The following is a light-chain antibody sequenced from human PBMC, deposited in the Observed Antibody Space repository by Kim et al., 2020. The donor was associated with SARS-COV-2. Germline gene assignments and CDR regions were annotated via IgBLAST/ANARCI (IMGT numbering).Light chain of an antibody. CDR3: QAWDSSTVV. V-gene: IGLV3-1*01. J-gene: IGLJ2*01. CDR2: HDS. Sequence: SYELTQPPSVSVSPGQTASITCSGDKLGDKYACWYQQKPGQSPVLVLYHDSKRPSGIPERFSGSNSGNTATLTISGTQAMDEADYYCQAWDSSTVVFGGG. CDR1: KLGDKY.